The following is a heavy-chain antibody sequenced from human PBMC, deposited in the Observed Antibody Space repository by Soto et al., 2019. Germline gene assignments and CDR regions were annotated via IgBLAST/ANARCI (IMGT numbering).Heavy chain of an antibody. CDR2: IWYDGSNK. V-gene: IGHV3-33*01. Sequence: GGSLRLSCAASGFTFSSYGMHWVRQAPGKGLEWVAVIWYDGSNKYYADSVKGRFTISRDNSKNTLYLQMNSLRAEDTAVYYCVRTRADYDFWSGLDYWGQGTLVTV. J-gene: IGHJ4*02. CDR3: VRTRADYDFWSGLDY. CDR1: GFTFSSYG. D-gene: IGHD3-3*01.